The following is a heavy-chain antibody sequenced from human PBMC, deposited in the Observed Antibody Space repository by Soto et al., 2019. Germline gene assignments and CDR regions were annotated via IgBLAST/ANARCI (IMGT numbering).Heavy chain of an antibody. V-gene: IGHV3-33*01. CDR3: ARAPYSSGLYGMDV. J-gene: IGHJ6*02. Sequence: QVQLVESGGGVVQPGRSLRLSCAASGFTFSSYGMHWVRQAPGKGLEWVAVIWYAGSNKYYADSVKGRFTIARDNSKNTLYLQMNSLRAEDTAVYYCARAPYSSGLYGMDVWGQGTTVTVSS. CDR1: GFTFSSYG. CDR2: IWYAGSNK. D-gene: IGHD6-19*01.